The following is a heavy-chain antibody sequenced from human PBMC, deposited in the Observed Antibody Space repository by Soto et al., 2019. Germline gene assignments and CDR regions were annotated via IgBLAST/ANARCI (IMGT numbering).Heavy chain of an antibody. V-gene: IGHV1-69*13. CDR2: IIPIFGTA. CDR1: GGTFSSYA. Sequence: ASVKVPCKASGGTFSSYAISWVRQAPGQGLEWMGGIIPIFGTANYAQKFQGRVTITADESTSTAYMELSSLRSEDTAVYYCARGDYGGNSSMFDIWGQGTMVTVSS. D-gene: IGHD4-17*01. CDR3: ARGDYGGNSSMFDI. J-gene: IGHJ3*02.